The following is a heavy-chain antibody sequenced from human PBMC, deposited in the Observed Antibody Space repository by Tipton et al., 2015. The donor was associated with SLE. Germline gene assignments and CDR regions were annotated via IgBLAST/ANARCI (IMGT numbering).Heavy chain of an antibody. V-gene: IGHV3-48*04. CDR1: GFTFSSYS. J-gene: IGHJ4*02. CDR3: TRDGVWAVAGTEGY. D-gene: IGHD6-19*01. CDR2: ISSSSSTI. Sequence: SLRLSCAASGFTFSSYSMNWVRQAPGKGLEWVSYISSSSSTIYYADSVKGRFTISRDNAKNSLYLQMNSLRVEDTAVYYCTRDGVWAVAGTEGYWGQGTLVTVSS.